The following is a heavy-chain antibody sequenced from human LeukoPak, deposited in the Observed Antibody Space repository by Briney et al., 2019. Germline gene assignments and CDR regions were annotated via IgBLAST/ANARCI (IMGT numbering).Heavy chain of an antibody. V-gene: IGHV1-2*02. Sequence: GASVKVSCKASGYTFTGYYMHWVRQAPGQGLEWMGWINPNSGGTNYAQKFQGRVTMTRDTSISTAYMELSRLRSDDTAVYYCARGLERYFEKLSVWFDPWGQGTLVTVSS. J-gene: IGHJ5*02. CDR1: GYTFTGYY. CDR3: ARGLERYFEKLSVWFDP. D-gene: IGHD3-9*01. CDR2: INPNSGGT.